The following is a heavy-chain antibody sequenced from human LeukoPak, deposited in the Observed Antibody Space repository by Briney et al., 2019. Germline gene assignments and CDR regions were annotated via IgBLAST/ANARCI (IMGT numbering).Heavy chain of an antibody. J-gene: IGHJ4*02. CDR2: ISGSGGST. CDR1: GFTFSSYA. V-gene: IGHV3-23*01. Sequence: QPGGSLRLSCAASGFTFSSYAMSWVRQAPGKGLEGVSAISGSGGSTYYADSVKGRFTISRDNSKNTLYLQMNSLRAEDTDVYYCAKGIAVAGRVCFDYWGQGTLVTVSS. D-gene: IGHD6-19*01. CDR3: AKGIAVAGRVCFDY.